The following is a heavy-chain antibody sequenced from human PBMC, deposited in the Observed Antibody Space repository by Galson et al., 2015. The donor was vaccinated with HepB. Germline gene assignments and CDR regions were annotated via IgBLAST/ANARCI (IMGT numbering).Heavy chain of an antibody. CDR3: VRIGPAAVDS. CDR1: GFSLNSREPR. D-gene: IGHD6-13*01. V-gene: IGHV2-70*04. Sequence: PALVKPTQTLTLTCTFSGFSLNSREPRVSWIRQPPGKALEWLARIEWGNKKFYSASLKTRLTISKDTPKNQVVLTLTNVDPVDTATYYCVRIGPAAVDSWGLGTLVTVSS. J-gene: IGHJ5*02. CDR2: IEWGNKK.